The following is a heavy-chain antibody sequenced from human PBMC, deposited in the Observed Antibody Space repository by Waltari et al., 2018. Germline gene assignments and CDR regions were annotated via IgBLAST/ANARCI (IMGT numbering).Heavy chain of an antibody. CDR3: AKIPYNDFWTGYFFFDL. CDR2: INGEGDNE. CDR1: GFSFSNYA. J-gene: IGHJ4*02. Sequence: EVQLVESGGGSVQSGGSVRLSCEGSGFSFSNYAMSWVRQAPGKGLEWVSSINGEGDNEYDADSVRGRFTISRDNSKNTLSLQMNSLRAEDTATYYCAKIPYNDFWTGYFFFDLWGPGTLVSVSS. V-gene: IGHV3-23*04. D-gene: IGHD3-3*01.